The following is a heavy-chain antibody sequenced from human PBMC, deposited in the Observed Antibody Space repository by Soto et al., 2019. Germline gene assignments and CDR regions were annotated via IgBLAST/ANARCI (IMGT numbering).Heavy chain of an antibody. D-gene: IGHD1-20*01. CDR1: GFTFSRHW. Sequence: GGSLRLSCASSGFTFSRHWMHWVRRAPGKGLVWVARVNDDGSSTAYGDSVRGRFTISRDNAKNTLYLQMDSLKTEDTAVYYCARDLITASGGPNWYFDLWGRGTLVTVSS. V-gene: IGHV3-74*01. CDR3: ARDLITASGGPNWYFDL. CDR2: VNDDGSST. J-gene: IGHJ2*01.